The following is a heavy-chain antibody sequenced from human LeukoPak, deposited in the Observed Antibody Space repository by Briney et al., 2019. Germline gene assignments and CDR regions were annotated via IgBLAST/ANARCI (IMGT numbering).Heavy chain of an antibody. CDR2: ISGTGGST. CDR1: SFTFSTDA. J-gene: IGHJ4*02. V-gene: IGHV3-23*01. D-gene: IGHD3-10*01. Sequence: GGSLRLSCAASSFTFSTDAMSWVRLAPGKGLEWVSSISGTGGSTYYADSVKGRFTISRDNSKNTLFLQMNSLRAEDTALYYCAKHFGSGDYYNFFDDWGQGTLVSVSS. CDR3: AKHFGSGDYYNFFDD.